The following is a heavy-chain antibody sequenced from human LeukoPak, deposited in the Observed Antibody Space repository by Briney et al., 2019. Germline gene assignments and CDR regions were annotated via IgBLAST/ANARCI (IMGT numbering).Heavy chain of an antibody. CDR2: IYYSGNT. CDR1: GTSISSGAYS. Sequence: PSQTLSLTCTVSGTSISSGAYSWSWVRQHPGKGLEWIAYIYYSGNTYYNPSLKRRVTISVDTSKNQFSLKLSSVTAADTAVYYCARDPGNSGWPWSWFDPWGQGTLVTVSS. CDR3: ARDPGNSGWPWSWFDP. V-gene: IGHV4-31*03. J-gene: IGHJ5*02. D-gene: IGHD6-19*01.